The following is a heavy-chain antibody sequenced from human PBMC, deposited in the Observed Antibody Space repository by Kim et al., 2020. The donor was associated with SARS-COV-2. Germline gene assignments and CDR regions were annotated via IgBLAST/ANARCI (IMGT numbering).Heavy chain of an antibody. CDR1: GFTFSSYW. D-gene: IGHD1-26*01. J-gene: IGHJ6*02. Sequence: GGSLRLSCAASGFTFSSYWMSWVRQAPGKGLEWVANIKQDGSEKYYVDSVKGRFTISRDNAKNSLYLQMNSLRAEDTAVYYCARAPEWELGVYYYYYGMDVWGQGTTVTVSS. CDR3: ARAPEWELGVYYYYYGMDV. V-gene: IGHV3-7*01. CDR2: IKQDGSEK.